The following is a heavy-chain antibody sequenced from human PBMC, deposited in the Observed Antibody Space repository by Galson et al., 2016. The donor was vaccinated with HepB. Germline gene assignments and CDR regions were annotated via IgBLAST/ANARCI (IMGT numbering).Heavy chain of an antibody. V-gene: IGHV3-23*01. CDR2: ISGSGDTT. CDR3: AKDLQLWFTIDN. Sequence: SLRLSCAASGFSFRIYAMNWVRQVPGKGLEWVSGISGSGDTTYYADSVKGRFTISRDNPKNTVYLQMNSLRADDTAVYYCAKDLQLWFTIDNWGQGTLVTVSS. CDR1: GFSFRIYA. D-gene: IGHD5-18*01. J-gene: IGHJ4*02.